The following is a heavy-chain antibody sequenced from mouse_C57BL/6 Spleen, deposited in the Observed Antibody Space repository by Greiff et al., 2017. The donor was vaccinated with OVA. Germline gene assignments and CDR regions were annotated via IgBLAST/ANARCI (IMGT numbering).Heavy chain of an antibody. Sequence: VKPMESGPELVKPGASVKISCKASGYAFSSSWMNWVKQRPGKGLEWIGRIYPGDGDTNYNGKFKGKATLTADKSSSTAYMQLSSLTSEDSAVYFCARGGNGVDYWGQGTTLTVSS. CDR1: GYAFSSSW. CDR2: IYPGDGDT. V-gene: IGHV1-82*01. J-gene: IGHJ2*01. D-gene: IGHD1-1*02. CDR3: ARGGNGVDY.